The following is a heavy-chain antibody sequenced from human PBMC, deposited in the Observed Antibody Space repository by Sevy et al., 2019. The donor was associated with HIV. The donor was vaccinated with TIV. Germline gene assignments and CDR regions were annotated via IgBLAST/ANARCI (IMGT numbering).Heavy chain of an antibody. CDR1: GFTFSIYG. Sequence: GGSLRLSCAAYGFTFSIYGMHWVRQAPGKGLEWVAVIWNDRSNKHYADSVKDRFTISRDNAKNTLYLQMNSLRVEDTAVYYCASLPNNYYDISGSSGDDAFDIWGQGTSVTVSS. CDR3: ASLPNNYYDISGSSGDDAFDI. V-gene: IGHV3-33*01. CDR2: IWNDRSNK. D-gene: IGHD3-22*01. J-gene: IGHJ3*02.